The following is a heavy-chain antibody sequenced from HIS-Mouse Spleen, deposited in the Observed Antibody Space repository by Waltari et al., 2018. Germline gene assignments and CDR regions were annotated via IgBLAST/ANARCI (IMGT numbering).Heavy chain of an antibody. CDR3: AKDKHHAFDY. CDR1: AFTFRSYG. CDR2: ISYDGSNK. J-gene: IGHJ4*02. Sequence: QVQLVESGGGVVQPGRSRRLSCAASAFTFRSYGMHWVRQAPGKGLEWVAVISYDGSNKYYADSVKGRFTISRDNSKNTLYLQMNSLRAEDTAVYYCAKDKHHAFDYWGQGTLVTVSS. V-gene: IGHV3-30*18.